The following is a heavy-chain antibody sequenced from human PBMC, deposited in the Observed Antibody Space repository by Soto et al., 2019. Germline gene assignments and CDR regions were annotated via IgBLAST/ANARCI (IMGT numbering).Heavy chain of an antibody. Sequence: GGSLRLSCAASGFTFSSYAMSWVRQAPGKGLEWVSAISGSGGSTYYADSVKGRFTISRDNSKNTLYLQMNSLRAEDTAVYYCAKDTYDSSGFSPDFYYWSQGTLVTVSS. CDR2: ISGSGGST. V-gene: IGHV3-23*01. CDR1: GFTFSSYA. D-gene: IGHD3-22*01. CDR3: AKDTYDSSGFSPDFYY. J-gene: IGHJ4*02.